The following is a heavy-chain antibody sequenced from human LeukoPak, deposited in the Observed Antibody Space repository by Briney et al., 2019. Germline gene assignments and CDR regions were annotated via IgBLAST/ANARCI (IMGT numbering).Heavy chain of an antibody. D-gene: IGHD5-24*01. CDR1: GFTFSRNW. Sequence: GGSLRLSCAASGFTFSRNWMSWVRQAPGKGLEWVANIKQDGSEKYYVDSVKGRFTISRDNAKNSLYLQMNSLRAEDTALYYCARVEGRWLRGSRFAPWGQGTLVTGSS. CDR3: ARVEGRWLRGSRFAP. J-gene: IGHJ5*02. CDR2: IKQDGSEK. V-gene: IGHV3-7*01.